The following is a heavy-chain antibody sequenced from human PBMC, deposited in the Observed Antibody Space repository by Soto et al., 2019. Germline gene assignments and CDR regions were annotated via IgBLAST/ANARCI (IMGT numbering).Heavy chain of an antibody. CDR1: GYTFTGYY. V-gene: IGHV1-2*04. CDR2: IHPNSGGT. CDR3: AREGGLGAAAYFDY. D-gene: IGHD2-2*01. Sequence: GASVKVSCKASGYTFTGYYIHWLRQAPGQGLEWMGWIHPNSGGTNYAQKFQGWVTLTRDTSISTAYLEVRLTSDDSAVYFCAREGGLGAAAYFDYWGQGTQVTVS. J-gene: IGHJ4*02.